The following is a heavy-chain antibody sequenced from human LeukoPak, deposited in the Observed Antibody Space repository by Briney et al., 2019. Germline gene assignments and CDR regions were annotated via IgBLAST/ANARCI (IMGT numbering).Heavy chain of an antibody. D-gene: IGHD2-2*01. Sequence: PSETLSLTCTVSGGSISSYYWSWIRQPPGKGLEWIGVINHSGSTNYNPSLRSRVTISVDTSKNQFSLKLSSVTAADTAVYYCARHGHCSSTSCSRFGYYYYYMDVWGKGTTVTVSS. V-gene: IGHV4-34*01. CDR3: ARHGHCSSTSCSRFGYYYYYMDV. J-gene: IGHJ6*03. CDR1: GGSISSYY. CDR2: INHSGST.